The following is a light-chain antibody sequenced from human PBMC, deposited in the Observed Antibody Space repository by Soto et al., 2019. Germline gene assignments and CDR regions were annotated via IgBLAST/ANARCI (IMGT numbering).Light chain of an antibody. CDR1: TSNIGAPYD. CDR3: QSYDISLHNYV. CDR2: GDT. Sequence: QSVLTQPPSVSGAPGQRVSISCTGSTSNIGAPYDVHWYQHLPGTAPKLLIYGDTNRPSGVPDRFPGSKSGTSASLAITRLQAEDEADYYCQSYDISLHNYVFGTGTKVTVL. V-gene: IGLV1-40*01. J-gene: IGLJ1*01.